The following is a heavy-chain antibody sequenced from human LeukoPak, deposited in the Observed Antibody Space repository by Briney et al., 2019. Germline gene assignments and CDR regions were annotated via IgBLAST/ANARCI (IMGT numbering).Heavy chain of an antibody. CDR2: ISGSGGST. D-gene: IGHD2-15*01. Sequence: GGSLRLSCAASGFIFSQYSINWVRQAPGKGLEWVSAISGSGGSTYYADSVKGRFTISRDNSKNTLYLQMNSLRAEDTAVYYCAKDLHDCSGGSCRRASFDYWGQGTLVTVSS. CDR3: AKDLHDCSGGSCRRASFDY. J-gene: IGHJ4*02. V-gene: IGHV3-23*01. CDR1: GFIFSQYS.